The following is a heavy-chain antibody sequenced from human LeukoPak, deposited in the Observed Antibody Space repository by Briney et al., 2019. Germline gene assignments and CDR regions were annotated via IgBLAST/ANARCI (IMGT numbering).Heavy chain of an antibody. J-gene: IGHJ3*02. CDR3: AREPPGTNANAFDI. Sequence: NPSQTLSLTCTVSGGSISSGSYYWSWIRQPVGKGLEWIGRIYTSGSTNYNPSLKSRVTISVDTSKNQFSLKLSSVTAADTAVYYCAREPPGTNANAFDIWGQGTMVTVSS. CDR2: IYTSGST. CDR1: GGSISSGSYY. D-gene: IGHD3-10*01. V-gene: IGHV4-61*02.